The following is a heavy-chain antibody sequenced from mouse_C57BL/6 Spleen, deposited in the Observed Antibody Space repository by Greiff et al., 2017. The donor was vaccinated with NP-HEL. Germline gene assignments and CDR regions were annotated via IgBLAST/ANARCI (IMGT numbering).Heavy chain of an antibody. D-gene: IGHD1-1*01. CDR3: ASTTVVATRAMDY. CDR1: GYTFTSYW. V-gene: IGHV1-69*01. J-gene: IGHJ4*01. Sequence: VQLQQPGAELVMPGASVKLSCKASGYTFTSYWMHWVKQRPGQGLEWIGEIDPSDSYTNYNQKFKGKSTLTVDKASSTAYMQLSSLTSEDSAVYYCASTTVVATRAMDYWGQGTSVTVSS. CDR2: IDPSDSYT.